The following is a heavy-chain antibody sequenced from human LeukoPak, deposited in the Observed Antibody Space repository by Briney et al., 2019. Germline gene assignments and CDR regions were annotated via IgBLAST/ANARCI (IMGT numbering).Heavy chain of an antibody. Sequence: SETLSLTCAVYGGSFSDYFWNWIRQPPGKGLEWIGEINHGGGTRYNPSLKSRATISVDTSKRQFSLNLTSVTAADTAVYYCARGEDGTGDYRPTYFDSWGQGTLVTVSS. CDR1: GGSFSDYF. J-gene: IGHJ4*02. CDR2: INHGGGT. D-gene: IGHD4-17*01. V-gene: IGHV4-34*01. CDR3: ARGEDGTGDYRPTYFDS.